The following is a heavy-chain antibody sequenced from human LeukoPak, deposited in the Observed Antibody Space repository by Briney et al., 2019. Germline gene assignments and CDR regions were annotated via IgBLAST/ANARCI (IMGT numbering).Heavy chain of an antibody. CDR1: GFTFSSYA. CDR3: ARGYNYGRFLDY. J-gene: IGHJ4*02. V-gene: IGHV3-23*01. D-gene: IGHD1-1*01. Sequence: GGSLRLSCAASGFTFSSYAMRWVRQAPGKGLEWVSSISGSGGSTYYADSVKGRFTISRDNSKNTLYLQMGSLRAEDMAVYYCARGYNYGRFLDYWGQGTLVTVSS. CDR2: ISGSGGST.